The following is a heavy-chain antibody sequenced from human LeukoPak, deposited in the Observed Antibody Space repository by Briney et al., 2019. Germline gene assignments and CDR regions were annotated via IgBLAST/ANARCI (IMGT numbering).Heavy chain of an antibody. Sequence: GGSLSLSCASSGITFSTYWMSWVRQAPGKGLEWVANIQEDGREKYDRDSEKSRSTISSDTANTSLYLEMSSRSDDATADYYCARDRSGYKWGEGTLVTVSS. CDR2: IQEDGREK. CDR3: ARDRSGYK. V-gene: IGHV3-7*01. D-gene: IGHD3-3*01. CDR1: GITFSTYW. J-gene: IGHJ4*02.